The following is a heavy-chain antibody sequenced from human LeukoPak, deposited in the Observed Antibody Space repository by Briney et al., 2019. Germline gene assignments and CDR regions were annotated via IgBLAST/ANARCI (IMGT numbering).Heavy chain of an antibody. CDR3: ARAVAYSYGFDY. Sequence: GGSLRLSCAASGFTVSSNYMSWVRQAPGKGLEWVSVIYSGGSTYYADSVKGRFTISRDNSKNTLYLQMNSLRAEDTAVYYCARAVAYSYGFDYRGQGTLVTVSS. J-gene: IGHJ4*02. CDR1: GFTVSSNY. CDR2: IYSGGST. V-gene: IGHV3-53*01. D-gene: IGHD5-18*01.